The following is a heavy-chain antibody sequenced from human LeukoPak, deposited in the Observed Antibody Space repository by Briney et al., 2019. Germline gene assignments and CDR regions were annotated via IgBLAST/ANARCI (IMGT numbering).Heavy chain of an antibody. Sequence: SETLSLTCTVSGGSISSYYWSWIRQPPGMGLEWIGYIYYSGSTKYNPSLKSRVTISVDASKTQFSLKLNSVTAADTAVYYCARGSRELYYFDYWDQGTLVTVSS. CDR3: ARGSRELYYFDY. CDR1: GGSISSYY. D-gene: IGHD1-7*01. J-gene: IGHJ4*02. CDR2: IYYSGST. V-gene: IGHV4-59*01.